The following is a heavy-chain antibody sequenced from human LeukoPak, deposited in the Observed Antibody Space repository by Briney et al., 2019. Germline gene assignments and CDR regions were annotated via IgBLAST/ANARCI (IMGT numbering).Heavy chain of an antibody. D-gene: IGHD1-26*01. Sequence: ASETLSLTCTVSGGSIRSSSYYWDWIRQPPGKGLEWIGEINHSGSTNYNPSLKSRVTISVDTSKNQFSLKLSSVTAADTAVYYCANSGSYSWAFYWGQGTLVTVSS. J-gene: IGHJ4*02. V-gene: IGHV4-39*07. CDR2: INHSGST. CDR1: GGSIRSSSYY. CDR3: ANSGSYSWAFY.